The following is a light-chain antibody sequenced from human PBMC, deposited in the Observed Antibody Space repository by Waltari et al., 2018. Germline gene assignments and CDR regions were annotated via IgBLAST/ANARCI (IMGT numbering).Light chain of an antibody. V-gene: IGKV3-20*01. CDR3: QHYVRLPVT. CDR1: QSVGRA. J-gene: IGKJ1*01. Sequence: EIVLTQSPGTLSLSPGARATLSCWASQSVGRALAWYQQKRGQAPRLLIHGASTRARGIPDRFSGSGSGTDFSLTINRLEPEDFAVYYCQHYVRLPVTFGQGTKVEIK. CDR2: GAS.